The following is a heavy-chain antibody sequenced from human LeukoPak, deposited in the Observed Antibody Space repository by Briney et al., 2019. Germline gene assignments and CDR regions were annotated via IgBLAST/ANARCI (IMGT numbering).Heavy chain of an antibody. J-gene: IGHJ1*01. CDR2: ISTTGGST. CDR1: GYTFTSYY. Sequence: ASGKVSCKASGYTFTSYYMHWLRQAPGQGLEWMGIISTTGGSTSYAQKFQGRVTMTRDTSTSTVYMELSSLRSEDTALYYCARDLGQAEYGSSWYRYFQHWGQGTLVTVSS. D-gene: IGHD6-13*01. CDR3: ARDLGQAEYGSSWYRYFQH. V-gene: IGHV1-46*01.